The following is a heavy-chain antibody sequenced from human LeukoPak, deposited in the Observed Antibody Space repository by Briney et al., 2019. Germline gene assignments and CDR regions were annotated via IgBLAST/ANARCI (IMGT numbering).Heavy chain of an antibody. CDR1: GGSFSGYY. D-gene: IGHD6-13*01. V-gene: IGHV4-59*01. Sequence: PSETLSLTCAVYGGSFSGYYWSWIRQPPGKGLEWIGYIYYSGNTNYNPSLKSRVTISVDTSKNRFSLKLSSVTAADTAVYYCAREGIAAANWFDPWGQGTLVTVSS. CDR2: IYYSGNT. CDR3: AREGIAAANWFDP. J-gene: IGHJ5*02.